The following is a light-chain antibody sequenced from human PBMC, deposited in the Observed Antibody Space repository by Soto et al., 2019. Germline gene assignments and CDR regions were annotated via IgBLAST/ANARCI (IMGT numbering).Light chain of an antibody. CDR1: QSVSSN. Sequence: EIVMTQSPATLSVSPGERATLSCRASQSVSSNLAWYQQKPGQAPRLLIYGASTRATGIPARFSGSGSGTEFTLTINSLQSEDFAVYYCQQYNNWPGGTFGQGTKLEIK. CDR3: QQYNNWPGGT. V-gene: IGKV3-15*01. CDR2: GAS. J-gene: IGKJ2*01.